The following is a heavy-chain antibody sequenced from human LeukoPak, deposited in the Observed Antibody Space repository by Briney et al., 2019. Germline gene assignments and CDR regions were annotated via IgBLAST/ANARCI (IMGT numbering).Heavy chain of an antibody. CDR1: GYTFTSYY. D-gene: IGHD2-15*01. CDR3: ARDADCSGGSCYSYNWFEP. CDR2: INPSGGST. V-gene: IGHV1-46*01. Sequence: ASVKVSCKASGYTFTSYYMHWVRQAPGQGLEWMGIINPSGGSTSYAQKFQGRVTMTRDMSTSTVYMELSSLRSEDTAVYYCARDADCSGGSCYSYNWFEPWGQGTLVTVSS. J-gene: IGHJ5*02.